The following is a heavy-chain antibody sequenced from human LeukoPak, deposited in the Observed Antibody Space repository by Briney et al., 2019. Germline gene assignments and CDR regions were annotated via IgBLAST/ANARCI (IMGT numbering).Heavy chain of an antibody. CDR1: GFTFSSYE. V-gene: IGHV3-48*03. CDR3: ARDLRGSGWTS. J-gene: IGHJ4*02. Sequence: GGSLRLSCAASGFTFSSYEMNWVRQAPGKGLEWVSYINSSGSTINYADSVKGRFTISRDNAKNTLYLQMNSLRAEDTAVYYWARDLRGSGWTSWGQGTVVSV. D-gene: IGHD6-19*01. CDR2: INSSGSTI.